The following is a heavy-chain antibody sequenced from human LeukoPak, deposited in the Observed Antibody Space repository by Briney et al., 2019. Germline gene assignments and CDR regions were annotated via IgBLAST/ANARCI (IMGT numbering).Heavy chain of an antibody. CDR2: INPNSGGT. V-gene: IGHV1-2*02. CDR3: ARDEGWELHRSSDY. Sequence: GASVKVSCKASGYTFTGYYMHWVRQAPGQGLERMGWINPNSGGTNYAQKFQGRVTMTRDTSISTAYMELSRLRSDDTAVYYCARDEGWELHRSSDYWGQGTLVTVSS. CDR1: GYTFTGYY. J-gene: IGHJ4*02. D-gene: IGHD1-26*01.